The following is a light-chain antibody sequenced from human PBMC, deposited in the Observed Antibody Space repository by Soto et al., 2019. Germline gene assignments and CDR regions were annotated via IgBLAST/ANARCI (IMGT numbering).Light chain of an antibody. CDR1: SSDVGDYDY. CDR3: SSYSISTAYL. Sequence: QSALTQPASVSGSPGQSITISCTGTSSDVGDYDYVSWYQLHPGKAPKLMVFEVNNRPSGVSYRFSGSKSGDTASLTISGLQAEDEADYFCSSYSISTAYLFGTGTKATVL. CDR2: EVN. J-gene: IGLJ1*01. V-gene: IGLV2-14*01.